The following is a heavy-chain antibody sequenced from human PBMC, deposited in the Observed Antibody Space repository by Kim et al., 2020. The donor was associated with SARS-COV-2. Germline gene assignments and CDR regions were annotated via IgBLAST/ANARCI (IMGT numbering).Heavy chain of an antibody. CDR1: GFTFSTYG. Sequence: GGSLRLSCAASGFTFSTYGMLWVRQAPGKGLEWVAVISYDGSNKYYADSVKGRFTISRDNSKNTLYLRMNSLRAEDTAVYYCASAVDAVPQYYFDYWGQGTLVTVSS. V-gene: IGHV3-33*05. D-gene: IGHD2-2*01. J-gene: IGHJ4*02. CDR2: ISYDGSNK. CDR3: ASAVDAVPQYYFDY.